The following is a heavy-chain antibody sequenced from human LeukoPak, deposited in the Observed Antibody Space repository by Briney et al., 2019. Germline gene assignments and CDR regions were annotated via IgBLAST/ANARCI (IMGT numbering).Heavy chain of an antibody. Sequence: GGSLRLSCAASGFTFSTHGMHWVRQAPGKGLEWVSYISSSSSTIYYADSVKGRFTISRDNAKNSLYLQMNSLRAEDTAVYYCASSRAVVIDYWGQGTLVTVSS. V-gene: IGHV3-48*01. J-gene: IGHJ4*02. D-gene: IGHD3-22*01. CDR1: GFTFSTHG. CDR3: ASSRAVVIDY. CDR2: ISSSSSTI.